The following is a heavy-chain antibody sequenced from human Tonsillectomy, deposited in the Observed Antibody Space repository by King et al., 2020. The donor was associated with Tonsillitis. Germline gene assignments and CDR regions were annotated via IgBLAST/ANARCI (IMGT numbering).Heavy chain of an antibody. V-gene: IGHV4-61*02. CDR1: GGSISRGSYY. CDR3: ARTSSSGYYGHYYYYYMDV. Sequence: VQLQESGPGLVKPSQTLSLTCTVSGGSISRGSYYWSWIRQPAGKGLEWIGRIYSSGITNYNPSLKSRVTISVDTSRNQFSLKLSSVTAADTAVYFCARTSSSGYYGHYYYYYMDVWGKGTTVTVSS. CDR2: IYSSGIT. J-gene: IGHJ6*03. D-gene: IGHD3-22*01.